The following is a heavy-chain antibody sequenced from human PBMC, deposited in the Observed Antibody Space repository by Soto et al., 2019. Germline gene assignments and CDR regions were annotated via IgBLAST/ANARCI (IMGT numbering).Heavy chain of an antibody. CDR1: GGSISSGGYY. J-gene: IGHJ4*02. D-gene: IGHD5-12*01. CDR3: ARVYIVATITIFDY. V-gene: IGHV4-31*03. CDR2: IYYSGST. Sequence: KPSETLSLTCTVSGGSISSGGYYWSWIRQHPGKGLEWIGYIYYSGSTYYNPSLKSRVTISVDTSKNQFSLKLSSVTAADTAVYYCARVYIVATITIFDYWGQGTLVTVSS.